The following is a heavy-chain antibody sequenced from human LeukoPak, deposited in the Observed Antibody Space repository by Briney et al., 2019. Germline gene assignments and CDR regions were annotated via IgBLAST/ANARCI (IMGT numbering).Heavy chain of an antibody. J-gene: IGHJ3*02. CDR1: GGSLNDYL. D-gene: IGHD3-10*01. Sequence: SETLSLTCAVYGGSLNDYLWSWIRQPPGQGLEWIGEVGHSGTTNYNPSLKSRVTIPVDTSKNQFSLKLTPVTAADTAVYYCARELISSRAAFDTWGQGTVVTVSS. V-gene: IGHV4-34*01. CDR3: ARELISSRAAFDT. CDR2: VGHSGTT.